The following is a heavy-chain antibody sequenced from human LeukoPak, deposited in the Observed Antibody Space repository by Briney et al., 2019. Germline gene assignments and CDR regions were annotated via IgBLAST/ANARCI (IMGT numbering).Heavy chain of an antibody. CDR2: ITSSSTNI. D-gene: IGHD1-26*01. CDR3: ATSGNYYLKY. J-gene: IGHJ4*02. CDR1: GFTFSSCA. V-gene: IGHV3-48*02. Sequence: GGSLRLSCAASGFTFSSCAMSWVRQAPGKGLEWVSHITSSSTNIYYADSVKGRFTISRDNAKNALSLQMNSLRDEDTAVYYCATSGNYYLKYWGQGTLVTVSS.